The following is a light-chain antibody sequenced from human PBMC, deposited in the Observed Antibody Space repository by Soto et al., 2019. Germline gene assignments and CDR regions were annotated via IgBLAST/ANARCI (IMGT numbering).Light chain of an antibody. CDR3: QQYGSSPRT. CDR1: QSVSSRF. J-gene: IGKJ1*01. Sequence: EIEMTQSPGTLSLSPGERATLSCRASQSVSSRFLGWYQKKPGLAPRLLIYGASSRATGIPARFSGSGSGTDFTLTISRVEPEDVAVYYCQQYGSSPRTFGQGTKVEIK. CDR2: GAS. V-gene: IGKV3-20*01.